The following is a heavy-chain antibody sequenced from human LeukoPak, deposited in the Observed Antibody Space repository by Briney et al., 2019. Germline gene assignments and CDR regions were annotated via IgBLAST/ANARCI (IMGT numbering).Heavy chain of an antibody. J-gene: IGHJ4*02. CDR2: ISWNSGSI. CDR3: ARGPGPGY. Sequence: PGRSLRLSCAASGFTFDDYAMHWVRQAPGKGLEWVSGISWNSGSIGYADSVKGRFTISRDNAKNSLYLQMNSLRAEDTAVYYCARGPGPGYWGQGTLVTVSS. V-gene: IGHV3-9*01. CDR1: GFTFDDYA.